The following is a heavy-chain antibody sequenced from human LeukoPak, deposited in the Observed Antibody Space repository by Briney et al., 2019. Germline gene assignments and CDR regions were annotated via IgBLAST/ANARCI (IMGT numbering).Heavy chain of an antibody. CDR3: ARDHYGSGMFDY. CDR1: GGSISSGDYY. Sequence: PSETLSLTCTVSGGSISSGDYYWSWIRQPPGKGLEWIGYIYYSGSTYYNPSLKSRVTISVDTSKNQFSLELSSVTAADTAVYYCARDHYGSGMFDYWGQGTLVTVSS. D-gene: IGHD3-10*01. V-gene: IGHV4-30-4*08. CDR2: IYYSGST. J-gene: IGHJ4*02.